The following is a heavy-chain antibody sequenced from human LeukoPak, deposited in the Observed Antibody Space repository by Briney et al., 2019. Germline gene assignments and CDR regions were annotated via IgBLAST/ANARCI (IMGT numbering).Heavy chain of an antibody. J-gene: IGHJ4*02. D-gene: IGHD6-19*01. CDR2: IGSGT. Sequence: PGGSLRLSCGASGFTFSSYAMSWVRQAPGKGLEWVSAIGSGTYYADSVKGRFTISRDNSKNTLYPQMKSLRAEDTAVYYCAKEPYSSGWYSFDYWGQGTLVTVSS. CDR1: GFTFSSYA. V-gene: IGHV3-23*01. CDR3: AKEPYSSGWYSFDY.